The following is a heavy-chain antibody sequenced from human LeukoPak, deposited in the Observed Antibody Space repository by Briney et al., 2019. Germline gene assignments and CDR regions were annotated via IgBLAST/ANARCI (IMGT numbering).Heavy chain of an antibody. V-gene: IGHV3-21*01. Sequence: GGSLRLSCAASGLSFSNYAMYWVRQAPGKGLEWVSAIGGTGGNIFYTDSVKGRFTISRDNAKNSLYLQMNSLRAEDAAVYYCARPLKYYYGSETYFWFDPWGQGTLVTVSS. CDR1: GLSFSNYA. CDR3: ARPLKYYYGSETYFWFDP. D-gene: IGHD3-10*01. CDR2: IGGTGGNI. J-gene: IGHJ5*02.